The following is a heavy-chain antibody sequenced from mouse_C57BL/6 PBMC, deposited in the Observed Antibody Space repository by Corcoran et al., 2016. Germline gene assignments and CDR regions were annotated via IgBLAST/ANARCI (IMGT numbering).Heavy chain of an antibody. CDR3: ARSRGYYNFDY. V-gene: IGHV1-26*01. CDR1: GYTFTDYY. D-gene: IGHD2-12*01. CDR2: INPNNGGT. J-gene: IGHJ2*01. Sequence: EVQLQQSGPELVKPGASVKISCKASGYTFTDYYMNWVKQSHGKSLEWIGDINPNNGGTSYNQKFKGKATVTVDKSSSTAYMEHRSLTSEDSAVYYCARSRGYYNFDYWGQGTTLTVSS.